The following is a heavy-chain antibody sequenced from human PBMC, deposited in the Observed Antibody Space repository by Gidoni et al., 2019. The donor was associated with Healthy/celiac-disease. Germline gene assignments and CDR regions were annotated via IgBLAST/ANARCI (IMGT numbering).Heavy chain of an antibody. V-gene: IGHV3-66*01. D-gene: IGHD5-12*01. CDR3: ARDGAGERWLQWYYFDY. CDR2: IYSGGST. Sequence: EVQLVESGGGLVQPGGSLRLSCAASGFTVSSNYMSWVRQAPGKGLEWVSVIYSGGSTYYAASVKGRFTISRDNSKNTLYLQMNSLRAEDTAVYYCARDGAGERWLQWYYFDYWGQGTLVTVSS. J-gene: IGHJ4*02. CDR1: GFTVSSNY.